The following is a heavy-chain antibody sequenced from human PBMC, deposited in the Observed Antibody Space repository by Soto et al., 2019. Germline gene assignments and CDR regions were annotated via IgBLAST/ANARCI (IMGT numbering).Heavy chain of an antibody. CDR1: GYTFTGYY. CDR2: INPNSGGT. V-gene: IGHV1-2*04. Sequence: QVQLVQSGAEVKKPGASVKVSCKASGYTFTGYYMHWVRQAPGQGLEWMGWINPNSGGTNYAQKFQGWVTMTRDTSISTGYIELSRLRSDDTAVYYCARGPGAAAGTYYYYYMDVWGKGTTVTVSS. J-gene: IGHJ6*03. D-gene: IGHD6-13*01. CDR3: ARGPGAAAGTYYYYYMDV.